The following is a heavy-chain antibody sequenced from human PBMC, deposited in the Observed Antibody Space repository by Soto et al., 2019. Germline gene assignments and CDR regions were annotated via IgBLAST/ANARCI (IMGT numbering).Heavy chain of an antibody. Sequence: EVQLLESGGGLVQPGGSLRLSCAPSGFTFSNYAMTWVRQAPGKGLEWVSGVSASGTGAYYTDSVKGRFTISRDNSKNALYLQMNRLSSADTAVYYCPKHPSGWSSSGWYFDYWGQGTPVTVSS. V-gene: IGHV3-23*01. CDR1: GFTFSNYA. D-gene: IGHD6-19*01. CDR2: VSASGTGA. J-gene: IGHJ4*02. CDR3: PKHPSGWSSSGWYFDY.